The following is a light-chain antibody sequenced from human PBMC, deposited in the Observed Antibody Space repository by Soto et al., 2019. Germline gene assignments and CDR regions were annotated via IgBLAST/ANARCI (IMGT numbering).Light chain of an antibody. V-gene: IGKV3-15*01. CDR1: QSVKTN. CDR3: QQYVNLLVT. CDR2: GAS. J-gene: IGKJ4*01. Sequence: EIVMTQSPATLSVSPGERVTLSCRASQSVKTNLAWYQQRPGQAPRLLVYGASTRAPGIPARFDGSCFGTDFSLTISCLQTEDFAVDYGQQYVNLLVTFGGGTKVE.